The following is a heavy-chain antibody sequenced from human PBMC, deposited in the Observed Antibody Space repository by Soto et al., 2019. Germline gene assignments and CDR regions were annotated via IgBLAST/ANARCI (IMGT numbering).Heavy chain of an antibody. J-gene: IGHJ4*02. Sequence: SATPSITCAVYGGSFSGYYWSWIRQPPGKGLEWIGEINHSVSTNYNPSLKSRVTISVDTSKNQFSLKLSSVTAADTAVYYCARGPSYQLLPFDYWGQGTLVTVSS. CDR1: GGSFSGYY. D-gene: IGHD2-2*01. CDR3: ARGPSYQLLPFDY. V-gene: IGHV4-34*01. CDR2: INHSVST.